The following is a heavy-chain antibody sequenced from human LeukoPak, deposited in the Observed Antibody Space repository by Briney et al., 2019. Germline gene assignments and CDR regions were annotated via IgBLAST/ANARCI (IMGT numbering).Heavy chain of an antibody. CDR3: ARVTGYRIEDYFDY. J-gene: IGHJ4*02. CDR2: IYYSGST. D-gene: IGHD6-13*01. Sequence: SETLSLTCTVSGGSISSGSYYWSWIRQPPGKGLEWIGYIYYSGSTNYNPSLKSRVTISVETSKNEFSLKLRSVTAADTAVYYCARVTGYRIEDYFDYWGQGTLITVSS. V-gene: IGHV4-61*01. CDR1: GGSISSGSYY.